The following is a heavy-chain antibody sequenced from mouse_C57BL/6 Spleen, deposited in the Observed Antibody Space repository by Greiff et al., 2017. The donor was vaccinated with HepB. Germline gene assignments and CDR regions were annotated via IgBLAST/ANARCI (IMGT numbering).Heavy chain of an antibody. V-gene: IGHV1-53*01. D-gene: IGHD1-1*01. Sequence: QVQLQQPGTELVKPGASVKLSCKASGYTFTSYWMHWVKQRPGQGLEWIGNINPSNGGTNYNEKFKSKATLTVDKSSSTAYMQLSSLTSEYSAVYYCARSDYYGSSYNWYFDVWGTGTTVTVSS. CDR3: ARSDYYGSSYNWYFDV. J-gene: IGHJ1*03. CDR1: GYTFTSYW. CDR2: INPSNGGT.